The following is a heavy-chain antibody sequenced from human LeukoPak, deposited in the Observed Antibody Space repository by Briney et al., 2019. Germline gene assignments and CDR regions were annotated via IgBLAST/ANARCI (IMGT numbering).Heavy chain of an antibody. CDR2: INHSGST. CDR1: GFTFGSYW. CDR3: ASLTGTVHDY. J-gene: IGHJ4*02. Sequence: LRLSCATSGFTFGSYWMSWVRQPPGKGLEWNGEINHSGSTNYNPSLKSRVTISVDTSKNQFSLKLSSVTAADTAVYYCASLTGTVHDYWGQGTLVTVSS. V-gene: IGHV4-34*01. D-gene: IGHD3-9*01.